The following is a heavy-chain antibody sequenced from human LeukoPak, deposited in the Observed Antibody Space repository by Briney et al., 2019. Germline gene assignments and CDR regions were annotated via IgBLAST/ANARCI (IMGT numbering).Heavy chain of an antibody. Sequence: AGGSLRLSCAASRFTFSTYAMSWVRQAPGKGLEWVSAISGSGGSTYYADSVKGRFTISRDNSKNTLYLQMNSLRAEDTAVYYCAKHVIAGGEIRIVLFDYWGQGTLVTVSS. J-gene: IGHJ4*02. CDR2: ISGSGGST. D-gene: IGHD2/OR15-2a*01. V-gene: IGHV3-23*01. CDR3: AKHVIAGGEIRIVLFDY. CDR1: RFTFSTYA.